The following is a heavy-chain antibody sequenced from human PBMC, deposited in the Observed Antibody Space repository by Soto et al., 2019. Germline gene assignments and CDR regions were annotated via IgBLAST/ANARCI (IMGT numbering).Heavy chain of an antibody. CDR1: GFTFSSYA. CDR2: ISYDGSNE. Sequence: QVQLGESGGVVVQPGRSLRLSCAASGFTFSSYAMHWVRQAPGKWLEWVAVISYDGSNEDYADSVKGRFTISRDNSKNTLSLHINSRRADDTAVYYCARDQGDSCCWYGVKYYYGMDVWGQGTPVTVSS. CDR3: ARDQGDSCCWYGVKYYYGMDV. D-gene: IGHD6-19*01. J-gene: IGHJ6*02. V-gene: IGHV3-30-3*01.